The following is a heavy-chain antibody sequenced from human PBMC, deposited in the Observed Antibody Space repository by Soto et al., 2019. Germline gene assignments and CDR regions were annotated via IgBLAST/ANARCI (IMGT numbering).Heavy chain of an antibody. J-gene: IGHJ6*03. V-gene: IGHV4-39*02. Sequence: PSETLSLTCTVSGGSISSSSFYWGWVRQPPGKGLEWIGSVSHRGSTYYNPSLTSRVTISVDTSKNHFSLKLNSVTAADTAVDYCVSPYNFCFMDVWGKGTPVTVSS. CDR1: GGSISSSSFY. CDR3: VSPYNFCFMDV. D-gene: IGHD3-16*01. CDR2: VSHRGST.